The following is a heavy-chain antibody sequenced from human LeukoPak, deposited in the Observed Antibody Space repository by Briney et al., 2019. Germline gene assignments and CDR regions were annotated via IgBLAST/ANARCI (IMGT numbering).Heavy chain of an antibody. V-gene: IGHV3-30*01. D-gene: IGHD3-10*01. CDR1: GFTFSSYA. CDR2: ISYDGSNK. J-gene: IGHJ5*02. CDR3: ASHPGRRITMVRGVMGWFDP. Sequence: RSLRLSCAASGFTFSSYAMHWVRQAPGKGLEWVAVISYDGSNKYYADSVKGRFTISRDNSKNTLYLQMNSLRAEDTAVYYCASHPGRRITMVRGVMGWFDPWGQGTLVTVSS.